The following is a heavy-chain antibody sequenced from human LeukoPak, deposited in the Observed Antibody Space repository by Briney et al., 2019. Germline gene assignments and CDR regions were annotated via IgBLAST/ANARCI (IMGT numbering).Heavy chain of an antibody. Sequence: GSSVKVSCKASGGTFSSYAISWVRQAPGQGLEWMGRIIPILGIANYAQKFQGRVTITADKSTSTAYMELSSLRSEDTAVYYCARDLSYSGSYFYWGQGTLVTVSS. J-gene: IGHJ4*02. CDR2: IIPILGIA. V-gene: IGHV1-69*04. D-gene: IGHD1-26*01. CDR3: ARDLSYSGSYFY. CDR1: GGTFSSYA.